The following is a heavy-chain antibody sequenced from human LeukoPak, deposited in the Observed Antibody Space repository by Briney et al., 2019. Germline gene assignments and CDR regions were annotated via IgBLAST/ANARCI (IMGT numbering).Heavy chain of an antibody. J-gene: IGHJ1*01. D-gene: IGHD1-26*01. CDR2: ISSSSSDT. V-gene: IGHV3-11*06. CDR3: ARVGATWSLQH. Sequence: PGGSLRLSCAASEFTFSDYYLTWIRQAPGKGLEWVSYISSSSSDTNYADSVTGRFTISRDNANKSLYLQMNSLRDEDTAVYYCARVGATWSLQHWGQGALVTVSS. CDR1: EFTFSDYY.